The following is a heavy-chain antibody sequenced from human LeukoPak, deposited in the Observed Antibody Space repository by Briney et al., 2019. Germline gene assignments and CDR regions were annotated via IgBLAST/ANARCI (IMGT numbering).Heavy chain of an antibody. CDR3: ARDDSGSYYDY. V-gene: IGHV3-7*01. D-gene: IGHD1-26*01. Sequence: GGSLRLSCAASGLTFSTYWMSWVRQAPGKGLEWVANIKQDGSEKYYVDSVKGRFTISKDNAKNSLYLQMNSLRAEDTAVYYCARDDSGSYYDYWGQGTLVTVSS. J-gene: IGHJ4*02. CDR2: IKQDGSEK. CDR1: GLTFSTYW.